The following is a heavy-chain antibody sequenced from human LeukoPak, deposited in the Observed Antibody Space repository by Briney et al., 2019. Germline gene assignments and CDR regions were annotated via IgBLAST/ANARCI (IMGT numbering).Heavy chain of an antibody. D-gene: IGHD1-26*01. CDR3: ARRRIVGAKNYYYYYMDV. J-gene: IGHJ6*03. CDR1: GFTFSSYG. V-gene: IGHV3-30*03. CDR2: ISYDGSNK. Sequence: GALRLSCAASGFTFSSYGMHWVRQPPGKGLEWVAVISYDGSNKYYADSVKGRFTISRDNSKNTLYLQMNSLRAEDTAVYYCARRRIVGAKNYYYYYMDVWGKGTTVTVSS.